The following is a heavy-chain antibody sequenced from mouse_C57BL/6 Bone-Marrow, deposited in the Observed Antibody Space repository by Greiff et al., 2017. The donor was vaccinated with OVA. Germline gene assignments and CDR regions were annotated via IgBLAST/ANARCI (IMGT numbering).Heavy chain of an antibody. V-gene: IGHV7-1*01. CDR3: ARDALYYRFAY. J-gene: IGHJ3*01. CDR1: GFTFSDFY. Sequence: EVKVVESGGGLVQSGRSLRLSCATSGFTFSDFYMEWVRQAPGKGLEWIAASRNKANDYTTEYSASVKGRFIVSRDTSQSILYLQMNALRAEDTAIYYCARDALYYRFAYWGQGTLVTVSA. D-gene: IGHD2-1*01. CDR2: SRNKANDYTT.